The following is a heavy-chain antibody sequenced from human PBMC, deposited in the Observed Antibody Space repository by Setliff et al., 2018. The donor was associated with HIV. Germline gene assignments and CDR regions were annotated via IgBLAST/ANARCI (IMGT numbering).Heavy chain of an antibody. CDR2: IYYSGST. J-gene: IGHJ6*03. CDR1: GGSISSSSYY. V-gene: IGHV4-39*01. D-gene: IGHD6-13*01. CDR3: ARHRDPPGSSWIFYYYYMDL. Sequence: PSETLSLTCTVSGGSISSSSYYWGWIRQPPGKGLEWIGSIYYSGSTSYNPSLSSRLTISVDTSQGHVSLRLSAATAADTGVYYCARHRDPPGSSWIFYYYYMDLWGGGTTVTVSS.